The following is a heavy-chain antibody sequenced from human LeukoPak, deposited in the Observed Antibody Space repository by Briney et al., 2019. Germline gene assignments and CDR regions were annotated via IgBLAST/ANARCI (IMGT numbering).Heavy chain of an antibody. V-gene: IGHV3-7*01. J-gene: IGHJ4*02. D-gene: IGHD4-17*01. CDR1: GFTFSSYW. CDR3: TTSHNGDPDHFDY. CDR2: IKQDGSEK. Sequence: GGSLRLSCAASGFTFSSYWMSWVRQAPGKGLEWVANIKQDGSEKYYVDSVKGRFTISRDNAKNTLYLQMNSLRAEDTAVYYCTTSHNGDPDHFDYWGQGTLVTVSS.